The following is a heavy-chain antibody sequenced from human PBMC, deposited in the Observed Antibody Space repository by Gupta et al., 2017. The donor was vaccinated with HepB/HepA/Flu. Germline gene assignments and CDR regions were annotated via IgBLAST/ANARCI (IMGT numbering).Heavy chain of an antibody. CDR3: ARGYSSSSHYYYYGMDV. Sequence: EVQLVESGGGLVQPGGSLRLSCAASGFTFSSYDMHWVRQATGKGLEWVSAIGTAGDTYYPGSVKGRFTISRENAKNSLYLQMNSLRAGDTAVYYCARGYSSSSHYYYYGMDVWGQGTTVTVSS. D-gene: IGHD6-6*01. V-gene: IGHV3-13*01. CDR1: GFTFSSYD. CDR2: IGTAGDT. J-gene: IGHJ6*02.